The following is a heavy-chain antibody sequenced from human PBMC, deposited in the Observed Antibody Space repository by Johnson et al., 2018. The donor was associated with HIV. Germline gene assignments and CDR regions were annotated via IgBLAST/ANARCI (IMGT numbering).Heavy chain of an antibody. J-gene: IGHJ3*02. CDR1: GFTVSRYY. Sequence: VQLVESGGGLVQPGGSLRLSCAASGFTVSRYYMSWVRQAPGKGLEWVSVIYSDGSIYYADSVKGRCTISRDNSKNTLYLQMNSLRAEDTAVYYCTTDEYSGYGGAFDIWGQGTMVTVSS. CDR3: TTDEYSGYGGAFDI. D-gene: IGHD5-12*01. V-gene: IGHV3-66*01. CDR2: IYSDGSI.